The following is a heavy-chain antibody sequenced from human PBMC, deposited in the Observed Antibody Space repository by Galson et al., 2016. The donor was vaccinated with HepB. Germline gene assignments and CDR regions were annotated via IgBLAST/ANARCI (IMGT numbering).Heavy chain of an antibody. CDR1: GFSFSDYG. D-gene: IGHD1-1*01. J-gene: IGHJ4*02. CDR3: AKDLRGLNFNLLDH. CDR2: ISHSGNSA. Sequence: SLRLSCAASGFSFSDYGMSWVRQAPGRGLERVSAISHSGNSAYHADSVKGRFLVSRDNSKNTLHLQMNSLRAEDTAIYFCAKDLRGLNFNLLDHWGQGILVTVSS. V-gene: IGHV3-23*01.